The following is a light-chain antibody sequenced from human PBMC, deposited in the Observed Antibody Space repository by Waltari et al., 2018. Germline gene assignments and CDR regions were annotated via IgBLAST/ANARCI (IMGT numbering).Light chain of an antibody. V-gene: IGKV1-33*01. J-gene: IGKJ3*01. CDR1: QDISNY. Sequence: DIQMTQSPSSLSASVGDRVTITCQASQDISNYLNWDQQKPGKAPRLLIYDASNLETGVPSRFSGSGSGTDFTFTIKSLQPEDIATYYCQQYDNLPPFFGPGTKVDIK. CDR3: QQYDNLPPF. CDR2: DAS.